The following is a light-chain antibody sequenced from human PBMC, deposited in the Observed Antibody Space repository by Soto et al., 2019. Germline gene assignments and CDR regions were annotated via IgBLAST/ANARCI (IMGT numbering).Light chain of an antibody. Sequence: QSALTQPASVSGSPGQSITISCTGTSSDVGGYNSVSWYQQHPGKAPKLMIYGVNNRPSGVSNRFSGSKSGNTASLNISGLQAEDEADYYCSSYAGGYTRVFGGGTKLTVL. CDR2: GVN. CDR3: SSYAGGYTRV. CDR1: SSDVGGYNS. V-gene: IGLV2-14*01. J-gene: IGLJ3*02.